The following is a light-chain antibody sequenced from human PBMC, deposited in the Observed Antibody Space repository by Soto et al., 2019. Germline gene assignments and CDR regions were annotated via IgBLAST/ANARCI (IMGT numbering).Light chain of an antibody. CDR3: QQYGSSGT. J-gene: IGKJ1*01. CDR1: QSVSNNY. CDR2: GAS. V-gene: IGKV3-20*01. Sequence: EIVLTHSPSTLSLSPGARSTLSCRASQSVSNNYLAWYQQKPGQAPRLLIYGASNRATGIPDRFSGSGSGTEFTLTISRLQPEDFAVYYCQQYGSSGTFGHGTKVDIK.